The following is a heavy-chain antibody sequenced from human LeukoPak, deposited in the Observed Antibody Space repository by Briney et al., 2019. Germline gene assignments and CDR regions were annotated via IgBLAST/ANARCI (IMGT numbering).Heavy chain of an antibody. Sequence: RASVKVSCKASGGTFSSYAISWVRQAPGQGLEWMGRIIPILGIANYAQKFQGRVTITADKSTSTAYMELSSLRSEDTAVYYCARARVGDSSGWYYLFVYWGQGTLVTVSS. CDR1: GGTFSSYA. V-gene: IGHV1-69*04. J-gene: IGHJ4*02. CDR3: ARARVGDSSGWYYLFVY. D-gene: IGHD6-19*01. CDR2: IIPILGIA.